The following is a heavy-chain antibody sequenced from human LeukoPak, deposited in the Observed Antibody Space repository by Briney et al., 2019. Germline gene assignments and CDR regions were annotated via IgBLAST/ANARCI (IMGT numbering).Heavy chain of an antibody. CDR2: IYPGDSDT. Sequence: GESLKISCKGSGYSFANYWIGWVRQMPGKGLEWMGIIYPGDSDTRYSPSFQGQVTISTDKSISTAYLQWSSLKASDTAMYYCAKVGYCSGVICYHFDYWGQRTLVTVSS. J-gene: IGHJ4*02. CDR3: AKVGYCSGVICYHFDY. D-gene: IGHD2-15*01. V-gene: IGHV5-51*01. CDR1: GYSFANYW.